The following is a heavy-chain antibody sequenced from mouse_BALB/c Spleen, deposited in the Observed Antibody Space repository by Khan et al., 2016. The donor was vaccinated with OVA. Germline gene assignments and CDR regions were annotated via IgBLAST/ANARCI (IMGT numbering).Heavy chain of an antibody. CDR3: ARVGIIYYCNYAYYFDY. J-gene: IGHJ2*01. Sequence: EVELVESGGGLVQPGGSLKLSCAASGFTFSSYGMSWVRQTPDKRLELVATINTNVGSTYYPDSVKGRFTISRDNAKNTLYLQMSSLKSEDTAMYYCARVGIIYYCNYAYYFDYGGQGTTLTVSS. D-gene: IGHD2-1*01. CDR2: INTNVGST. CDR1: GFTFSSYG. V-gene: IGHV5-6-3*01.